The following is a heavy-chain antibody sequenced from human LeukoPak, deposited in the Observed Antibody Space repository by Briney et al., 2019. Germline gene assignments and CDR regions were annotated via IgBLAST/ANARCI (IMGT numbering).Heavy chain of an antibody. D-gene: IGHD3-22*01. Sequence: GASVKVSCKASGYTFTGYYMHWVRQAPGQGLEWMGWTNPNSGGTNYAQKFQGRVTMTRDTSISTAYMELSRLRSDDTAVYYCARVLNYYDSSGYYYVDAFDIWGQGTMVTVSS. V-gene: IGHV1-2*02. CDR1: GYTFTGYY. CDR2: TNPNSGGT. J-gene: IGHJ3*02. CDR3: ARVLNYYDSSGYYYVDAFDI.